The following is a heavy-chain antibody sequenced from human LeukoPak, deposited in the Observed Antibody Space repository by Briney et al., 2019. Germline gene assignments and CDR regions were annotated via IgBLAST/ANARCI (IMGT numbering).Heavy chain of an antibody. CDR1: GFTFSHAW. Sequence: GGSLRLSCAASGFTFSHAWMSWVRQAPGKGLEWVGRIRSKTNGGITDYAAPVKGRFTISRDDSKNTLDLQMNSLKTEDTAVYYCATIAASGQIDYWGQGTLVTVSS. J-gene: IGHJ4*02. CDR3: ATIAASGQIDY. CDR2: IRSKTNGGIT. V-gene: IGHV3-15*01. D-gene: IGHD6-13*01.